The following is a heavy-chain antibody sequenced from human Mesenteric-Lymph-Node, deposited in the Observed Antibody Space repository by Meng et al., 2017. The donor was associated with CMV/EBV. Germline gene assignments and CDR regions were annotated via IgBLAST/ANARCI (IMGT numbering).Heavy chain of an antibody. Sequence: GGSLRLSCAASGFSVSNNYMTWVRQAPGKGLEWVSTIFSGGATYYPDSVKGRFTISRDNAKNSLYLQMNSLRAEDTAVYYCARDPSVGATVEDYWGQGTLVTVSS. CDR3: ARDPSVGATVEDY. D-gene: IGHD1-26*01. J-gene: IGHJ4*02. V-gene: IGHV3-66*01. CDR2: IFSGGAT. CDR1: GFSVSNNY.